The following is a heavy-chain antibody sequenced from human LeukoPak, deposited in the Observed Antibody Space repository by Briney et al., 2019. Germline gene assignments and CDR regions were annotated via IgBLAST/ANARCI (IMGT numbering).Heavy chain of an antibody. J-gene: IGHJ4*02. V-gene: IGHV3-74*01. CDR3: ASAYYSDTRGFDY. Sequence: GGSLRLSCAASGFTFSSYWMHWVRQAPGKGLVWVSRINSDGSSTSYADSVKGRFTISRGNAKNTLYLQMNSLRAEDTAVYYCASAYYSDTRGFDYWGQGTLVTVSS. CDR1: GFTFSSYW. CDR2: INSDGSST. D-gene: IGHD3-22*01.